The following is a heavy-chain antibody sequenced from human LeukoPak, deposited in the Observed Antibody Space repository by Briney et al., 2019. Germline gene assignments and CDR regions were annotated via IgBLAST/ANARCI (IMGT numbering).Heavy chain of an antibody. Sequence: PGGSLRLSCAASGFTFSSYEMNWVRQAPGKGLEWVSHISSSGSSTYYADSVKGRFTISRDNAKNSLHLQMNTVRAEDTAVYYCAKDPYRSSSGLVDCWGQGTLVTVSS. V-gene: IGHV3-48*03. CDR3: AKDPYRSSSGLVDC. CDR1: GFTFSSYE. J-gene: IGHJ4*02. D-gene: IGHD6-6*01. CDR2: ISSSGSST.